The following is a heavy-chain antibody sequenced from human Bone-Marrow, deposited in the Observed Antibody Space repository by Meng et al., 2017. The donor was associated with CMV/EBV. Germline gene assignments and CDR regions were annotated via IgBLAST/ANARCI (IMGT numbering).Heavy chain of an antibody. V-gene: IGHV3-66*02. Sequence: GESLKISCAASGFTVSSNYMSWVRQAPGKGLEWVSVIYSGGSTYYADSVKGRFTISRDNSKNTLYLQMNSLRAEDTAVYYCARLVQYYDFWSGISAEYYFDYWGQGTLVTVSS. CDR2: IYSGGST. CDR3: ARLVQYYDFWSGISAEYYFDY. D-gene: IGHD3-3*01. J-gene: IGHJ4*02. CDR1: GFTVSSNY.